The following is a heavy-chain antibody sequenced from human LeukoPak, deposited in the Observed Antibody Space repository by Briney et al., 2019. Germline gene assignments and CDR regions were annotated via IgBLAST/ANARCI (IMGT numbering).Heavy chain of an antibody. CDR2: IRQDGDTK. CDR1: GFPFNAYC. CDR3: ARSLPYGTTWYGRSDF. V-gene: IGHV3-7*03. D-gene: IGHD6-13*01. Sequence: QPGGSLRLSCAASGFPFNAYCMTWVRQAPGKGLEWVANIRQDGDTKYYVDSVKGRFTISRDNAMNSLYLQMNSLRAEDTAIYYCARSLPYGTTWYGRSDFWGQGTLVTVSS. J-gene: IGHJ4*02.